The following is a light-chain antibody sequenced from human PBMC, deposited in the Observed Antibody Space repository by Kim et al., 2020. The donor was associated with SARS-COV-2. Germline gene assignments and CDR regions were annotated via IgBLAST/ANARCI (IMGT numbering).Light chain of an antibody. J-gene: IGLJ2*01. CDR2: EDD. Sequence: KTVTSSCTRSSGSIASNYVQWDQPRPGSAPTHVIYEDDQRPSGVPDRFAGSIDSSSNSASLTISGMKTEDEADYYCQSYDGSIHVVFGGGTQLTVL. CDR3: QSYDGSIHVV. V-gene: IGLV6-57*03. CDR1: SGSIASNY.